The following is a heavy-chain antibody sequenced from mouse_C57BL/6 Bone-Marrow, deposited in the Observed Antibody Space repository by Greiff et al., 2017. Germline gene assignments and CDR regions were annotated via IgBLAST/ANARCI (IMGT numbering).Heavy chain of an antibody. CDR3: ARHDGYFWYFDV. Sequence: EVQRVESGGDLVKPGGSLKLSCAASGFTFSSYGMSWVRQTPDTRLEWVATISSGGSYTYYPDSVQGRFTISRDNAKNTLYLQMSSLKSEDTAMYYCARHDGYFWYFDVWGTGTTVTVSS. CDR1: GFTFSSYG. D-gene: IGHD2-3*01. V-gene: IGHV5-6*01. J-gene: IGHJ1*03. CDR2: ISSGGSYT.